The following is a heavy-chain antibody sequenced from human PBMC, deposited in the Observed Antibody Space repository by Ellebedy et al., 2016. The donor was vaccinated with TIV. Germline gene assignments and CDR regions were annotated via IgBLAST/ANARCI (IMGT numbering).Heavy chain of an antibody. CDR1: GGSISRYY. Sequence: MPSEALSLTCSVSGGSISRYYWSWIRQPPGKGLEWIGYIYSSGYTSYNPSLERRVTISLDTSKGQFSLTLTSVTAADTAVYYCARGYDTRGFYDCPFDHWGQGTLVTVSS. CDR3: ARGYDTRGFYDCPFDH. D-gene: IGHD3-22*01. J-gene: IGHJ4*02. V-gene: IGHV4-59*01. CDR2: IYSSGYT.